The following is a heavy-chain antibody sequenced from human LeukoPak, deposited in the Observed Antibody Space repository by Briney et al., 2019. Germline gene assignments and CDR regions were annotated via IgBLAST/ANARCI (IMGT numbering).Heavy chain of an antibody. CDR2: IYYSGST. J-gene: IGHJ4*02. CDR3: ARVSRYYDSSGYYSYFDS. V-gene: IGHV4-59*01. Sequence: PSETLSLTCTVSGGFISSYYWSWIRQPPGKGLEWIGYIYYSGSTNYNPSLKSRVTISVDTSKNQFSLKLSSVTAADTAVYYCARVSRYYDSSGYYSYFDSWGQGTLVTVSS. CDR1: GGFISSYY. D-gene: IGHD3-22*01.